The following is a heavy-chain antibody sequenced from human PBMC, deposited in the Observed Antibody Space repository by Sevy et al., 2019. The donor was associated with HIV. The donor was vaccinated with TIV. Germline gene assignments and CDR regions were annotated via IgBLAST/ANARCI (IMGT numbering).Heavy chain of an antibody. D-gene: IGHD6-13*01. CDR3: AREAGSSSFDY. CDR2: FYNGDST. V-gene: IGHV3-53*01. CDR1: GFTVTSNY. J-gene: IGHJ4*02. Sequence: GESLKISCAATGFTVTSNYMSWVRQGPGKGLEWVSGFYNGDSTQYADSVKGRFTISRDKSNNTLYLQMDSLRAEDTAVYYCAREAGSSSFDYWGQGTLVTVSS.